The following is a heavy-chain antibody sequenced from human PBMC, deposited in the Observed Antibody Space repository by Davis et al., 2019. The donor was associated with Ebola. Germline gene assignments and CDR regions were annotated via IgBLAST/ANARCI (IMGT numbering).Heavy chain of an antibody. Sequence: PSETLSLTCTVSGGSVSSGHYYWSWIRQPPGKGLQWIGYIYYSGSTYYKPSLKSRVTISLDTSKNQFSLNLYSVTAADTAVYYYARDLRYDSSGYDYYFYMDVWGKGTTVTVSS. CDR2: IYYSGST. D-gene: IGHD3-22*01. J-gene: IGHJ6*03. CDR1: GGSVSSGHYY. CDR3: ARDLRYDSSGYDYYFYMDV. V-gene: IGHV4-31*03.